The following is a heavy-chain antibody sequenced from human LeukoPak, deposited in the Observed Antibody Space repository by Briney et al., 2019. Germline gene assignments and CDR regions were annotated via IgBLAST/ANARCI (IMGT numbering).Heavy chain of an antibody. J-gene: IGHJ4*02. Sequence: PGGSLRLSCATSGFTFSSFSMNWVRQAPGKGLEWVSSISSGSSAIYYAASVKGRFTISRDNAKDSLYLQMNSLRDEDTAVYYCARADCGLLPPFGYWGQGTLVTVSS. D-gene: IGHD2-15*01. CDR1: GFTFSSFS. CDR3: ARADCGLLPPFGY. CDR2: ISSGSSAI. V-gene: IGHV3-48*02.